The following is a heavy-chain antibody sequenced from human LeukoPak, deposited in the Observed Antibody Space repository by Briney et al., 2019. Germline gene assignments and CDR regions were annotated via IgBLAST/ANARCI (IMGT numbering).Heavy chain of an antibody. V-gene: IGHV4-39*01. CDR1: GGSICSSSHY. D-gene: IGHD6-6*01. Sequence: SETLSLTCTVSGGSICSSSHYWGWIRQPPGKGLEFIGNIYETGSTYYNPSLKSRVTIFVDTSKNQFSLRLSSVTAADTALYYCARRYSSSPFNYFDPWGQGTLVTVSS. CDR2: IYETGST. CDR3: ARRYSSSPFNYFDP. J-gene: IGHJ5*02.